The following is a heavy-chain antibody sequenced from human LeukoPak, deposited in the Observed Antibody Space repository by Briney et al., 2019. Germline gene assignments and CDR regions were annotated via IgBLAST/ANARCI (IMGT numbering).Heavy chain of an antibody. V-gene: IGHV4-38-2*02. CDR2: IYHRGST. D-gene: IGHD3-3*01. J-gene: IGHJ4*02. Sequence: FETLSLTCTVSGYSISNGYYWGWIRQPPGKGLEWVGSIYHRGSTYYNPSLTSRVTISLDRSKKKFSLKLTSVTAADTAVYFCARGAEYYAIWRGYAGYSDYWGQGISVTVSS. CDR1: GYSISNGYY. CDR3: ARGAEYYAIWRGYAGYSDY.